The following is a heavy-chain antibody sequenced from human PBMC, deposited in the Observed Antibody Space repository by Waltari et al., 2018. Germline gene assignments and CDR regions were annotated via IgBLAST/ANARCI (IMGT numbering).Heavy chain of an antibody. CDR2: IKDGGTT. J-gene: IGHJ4*02. CDR1: GFTVSTNH. CDR3: ARDVGGDGYSLYDF. Sequence: EVQVVESGGDLVQPGGSLRLSCAVSGFTVSTNHMHWVRQAPGQGLEWVSVIKDGGTTSYADSGRGRITVARDNSRNTVYLQMNSLRSEDTAVYYCARDVGGDGYSLYDFWGQGTLVTVSS. D-gene: IGHD2-21*01. V-gene: IGHV3-66*02.